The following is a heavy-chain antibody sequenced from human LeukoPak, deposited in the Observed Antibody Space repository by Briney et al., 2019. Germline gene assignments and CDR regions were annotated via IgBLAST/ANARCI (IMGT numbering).Heavy chain of an antibody. V-gene: IGHV3-30*04. CDR1: GFTFSNFA. J-gene: IGHJ4*02. D-gene: IGHD6-13*01. Sequence: GWSLRLSCTASGFTFSNFAMHWGRQAPGTGLEWVAVISYDGSRTDYTVSVNGRFTISRDNSKNTLYLQMNSLRTEDTAVYYCATAPLYSSSWYFRGYFDDWGQGTLVTVSS. CDR2: ISYDGSRT. CDR3: ATAPLYSSSWYFRGYFDD.